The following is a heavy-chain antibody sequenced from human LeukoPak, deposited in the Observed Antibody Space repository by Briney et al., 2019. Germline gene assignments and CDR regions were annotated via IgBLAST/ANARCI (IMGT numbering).Heavy chain of an antibody. CDR2: ISYDGSNK. CDR1: GYTFSSYG. V-gene: IGHV3-30*18. Sequence: GRSLRLSCAASGYTFSSYGMHWVRQAPGKGLDWVAVISYDGSNKYYADSVKGRFTISRDNSKNTLYLQMNSLRAEDTAVYYCAKAGPSPDYYGMDAWGQGTTVTVSS. CDR3: AKAGPSPDYYGMDA. J-gene: IGHJ6*02.